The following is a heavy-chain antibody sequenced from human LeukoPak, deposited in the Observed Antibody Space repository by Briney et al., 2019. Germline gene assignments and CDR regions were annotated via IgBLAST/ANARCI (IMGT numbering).Heavy chain of an antibody. CDR2: ISWNSGSI. V-gene: IGHV3-9*01. CDR1: GFTFDDYA. CDR3: ARRGPYWYFDL. Sequence: GGSLRLSCAASGFTFDDYAMHWVRQAPGKGLKWVSGISWNSGSIGYADSVKGRFTISRDNAKNSLYLQMNSLRAEDTAVYYCARRGPYWYFDLWGRGTLVTVSS. J-gene: IGHJ2*01.